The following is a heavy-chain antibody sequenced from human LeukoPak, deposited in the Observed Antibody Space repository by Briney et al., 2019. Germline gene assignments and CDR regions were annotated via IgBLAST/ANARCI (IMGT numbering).Heavy chain of an antibody. Sequence: PSETLSLTCTVSGGSISSNFWSWIPQPAGKGLEWLGRIHTSGSTNYNPSLKSRVTMSVDTSKNQFSLNLSSVTAADTAVYYCARPRSTSGWDGDFDSWGQGTLVIVSS. D-gene: IGHD6-19*01. V-gene: IGHV4-4*07. CDR3: ARPRSTSGWDGDFDS. CDR1: GGSISSNF. CDR2: IHTSGST. J-gene: IGHJ4*02.